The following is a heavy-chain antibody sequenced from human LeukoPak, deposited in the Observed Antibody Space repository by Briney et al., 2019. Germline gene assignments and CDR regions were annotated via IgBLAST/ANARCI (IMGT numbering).Heavy chain of an antibody. D-gene: IGHD3-10*01. CDR1: GFSFGSSG. CDR3: VKLRGGRKGVDY. Sequence: GGSLRLSCAASGFSFGSSGMSWVRQVPGKGLQWVSSIGGSGRDTYYADSVKGRLSISRDNSKTTLYLHMNSLRAEDTAVYYCVKLRGGRKGVDYWGQGTLVTVSS. CDR2: IGGSGRDT. J-gene: IGHJ4*02. V-gene: IGHV3-23*01.